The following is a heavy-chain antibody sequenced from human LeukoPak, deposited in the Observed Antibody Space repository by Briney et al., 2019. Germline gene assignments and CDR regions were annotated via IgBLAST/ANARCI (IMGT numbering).Heavy chain of an antibody. D-gene: IGHD3-16*01. CDR2: ISGTADSK. CDR3: AKADAAIGGAFDT. V-gene: IGHV3-23*01. CDR1: GFIFRNYA. Sequence: GGSLRLSCAASGFIFRNYAMSWVRQAPGRGLEWLSIISGTADSKYYADSVKGRFTISRDNPRSTLYLEMNILRAEDTAVYYCAKADAAIGGAFDTWGQGTMVIVSS. J-gene: IGHJ3*02.